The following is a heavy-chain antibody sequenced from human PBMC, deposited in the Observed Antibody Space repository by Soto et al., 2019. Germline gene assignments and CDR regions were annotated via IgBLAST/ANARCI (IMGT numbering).Heavy chain of an antibody. Sequence: EVQLVESGGGLVQPGASLRLSCAASGFTFGSLWMTWVRQAPGKGPEWVATLNPDGNDKYYVDSVKGRFTISRDNAKNSLYLQMNSLRAEDTAVYYCARVPVSADIWLDPWGQGTLVTVSP. CDR1: GFTFGSLW. J-gene: IGHJ5*02. CDR3: ARVPVSADIWLDP. CDR2: LNPDGNDK. D-gene: IGHD2-2*01. V-gene: IGHV3-7*01.